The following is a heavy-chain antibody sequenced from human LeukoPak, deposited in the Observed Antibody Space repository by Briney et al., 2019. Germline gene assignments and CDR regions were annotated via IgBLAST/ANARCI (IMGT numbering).Heavy chain of an antibody. D-gene: IGHD1-20*01. CDR2: INWNGRSI. V-gene: IGHV3-20*04. J-gene: IGHJ3*01. Sequence: GGSLRLSCAASRFTFDEYGMSWVCQTAGKGLEWVSGINWNGRSIGYADSVKGRFTVSRDNAKSSLYLQMNSLRAEDTALYYCARAYGKWNDVYFYALDLWGQGTMVTVSS. CDR1: RFTFDEYG. CDR3: ARAYGKWNDVYFYALDL.